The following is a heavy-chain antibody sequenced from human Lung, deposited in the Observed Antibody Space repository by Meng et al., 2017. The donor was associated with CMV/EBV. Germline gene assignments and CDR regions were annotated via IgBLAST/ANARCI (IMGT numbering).Heavy chain of an antibody. CDR3: ARSVGVVYYYYGMDV. J-gene: IGHJ6*02. Sequence: SGYTFTGYYMHWVRQAPGPGLAWMGLINPTSGGTNYAQKFQGRVTMTRDTSISTAYMELSRLRSDDTAVYYCARSVGVVYYYYGMDVWGQGTMVTVSS. CDR2: INPTSGGT. D-gene: IGHD3-3*01. CDR1: GYTFTGYY. V-gene: IGHV1-2*02.